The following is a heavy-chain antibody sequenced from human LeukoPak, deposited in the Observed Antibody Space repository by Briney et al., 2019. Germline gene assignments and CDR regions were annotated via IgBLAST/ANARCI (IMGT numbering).Heavy chain of an antibody. Sequence: GGSLRLSCTASGFTFSSYSMNWVRQAPGKGLEWVSYISTSSSTIYNADSVRGRFTISRDDAKNSLYLQMNSLRVEDTAVYYCARDPPSGGFDSWGQGTRVTVSS. D-gene: IGHD3-16*01. CDR2: ISTSSSTI. V-gene: IGHV3-48*01. CDR1: GFTFSSYS. J-gene: IGHJ4*02. CDR3: ARDPPSGGFDS.